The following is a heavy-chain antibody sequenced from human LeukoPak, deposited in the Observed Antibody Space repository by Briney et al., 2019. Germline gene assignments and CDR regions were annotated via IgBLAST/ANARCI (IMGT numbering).Heavy chain of an antibody. Sequence: SGGSLRLPCAASGFTFSSYAMSWVRQAPGKGLEWVSAISGSGGSTYYADSVKGRFTISRDNSKNTLYLQMNSLRAEDTAVYYCAKDRIYYDSSGLTHDYWGQGTLVTVSS. J-gene: IGHJ4*02. CDR2: ISGSGGST. CDR3: AKDRIYYDSSGLTHDY. D-gene: IGHD3-22*01. CDR1: GFTFSSYA. V-gene: IGHV3-23*01.